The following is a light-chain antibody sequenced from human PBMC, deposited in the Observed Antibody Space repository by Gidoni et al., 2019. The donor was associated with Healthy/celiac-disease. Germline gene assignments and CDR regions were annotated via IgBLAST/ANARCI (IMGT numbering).Light chain of an antibody. Sequence: EIVMTQSPATLSVSPWERATLSCRASQSVSSNLAWYQQKPGQAPRLLIYGASTRATAIPARFSGSGSGTEFTLTISSLQSEDFAVYYCQQYNNWPPLTFGGXTKVEIK. J-gene: IGKJ4*01. CDR1: QSVSSN. CDR3: QQYNNWPPLT. V-gene: IGKV3-15*01. CDR2: GAS.